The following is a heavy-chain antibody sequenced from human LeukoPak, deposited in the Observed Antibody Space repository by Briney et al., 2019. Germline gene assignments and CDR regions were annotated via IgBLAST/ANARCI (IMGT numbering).Heavy chain of an antibody. V-gene: IGHV3-23*01. D-gene: IGHD2-15*01. Sequence: QSVGSLRLSCAASGFSFYNYVMNWVRQAPGQGLEWVSSISASGGTTYYADSVKGRFTISRDNSNSTLYLQMNSLRAEDTAVYYCSKARPIFCSGGSCYFAYWGQGTLVTVSS. CDR2: ISASGGTT. J-gene: IGHJ4*02. CDR1: GFSFYNYV. CDR3: SKARPIFCSGGSCYFAY.